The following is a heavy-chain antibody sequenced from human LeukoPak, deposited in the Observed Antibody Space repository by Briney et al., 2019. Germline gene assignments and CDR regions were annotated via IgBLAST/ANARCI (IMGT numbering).Heavy chain of an antibody. V-gene: IGHV3-21*01. Sequence: PGGSLRLSCAASGFTFSSYSMNWVRQAPGKGLEWVSSISSSSSYIYYADSVKGRFTISRDNAKNSLYLQMNSLRAEDTAVYYCARGGVVAARVDYWGQGTLVTVSS. CDR2: ISSSSSYI. J-gene: IGHJ4*02. D-gene: IGHD2-15*01. CDR3: ARGGVVAARVDY. CDR1: GFTFSSYS.